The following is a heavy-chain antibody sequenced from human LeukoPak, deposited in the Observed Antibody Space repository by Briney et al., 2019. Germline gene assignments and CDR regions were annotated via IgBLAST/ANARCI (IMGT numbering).Heavy chain of an antibody. J-gene: IGHJ6*02. D-gene: IGHD3-3*01. CDR2: ISGSGVST. Sequence: GGSLGLSCAASGFTFNSFVMNWVRQAPGKGLEWVSGISGSGVSTYYADSVKGRFTISRDNSKNTLYLQMNSLRAEDTVVYYCAKRLLFGVLMKNAMDVWGQGTTVTVSS. V-gene: IGHV3-23*01. CDR3: AKRLLFGVLMKNAMDV. CDR1: GFTFNSFV.